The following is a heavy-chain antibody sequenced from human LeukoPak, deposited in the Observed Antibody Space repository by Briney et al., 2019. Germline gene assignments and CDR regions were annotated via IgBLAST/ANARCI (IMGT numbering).Heavy chain of an antibody. CDR1: GGTFSSYA. CDR3: SRGGVRYDFWSGPPQKHDAFDI. D-gene: IGHD3-3*01. J-gene: IGHJ3*02. V-gene: IGHV1-69*13. CDR2: IIPIFGTA. Sequence: SVKVSCKASGGTFSSYAISWVRQAPGQGLEWMGGIIPIFGTANYAQKFQGRVTITADESTSTAYMELSSLRSEDTAVYYCSRGGVRYDFWSGPPQKHDAFDIWGQGTMVTVSS.